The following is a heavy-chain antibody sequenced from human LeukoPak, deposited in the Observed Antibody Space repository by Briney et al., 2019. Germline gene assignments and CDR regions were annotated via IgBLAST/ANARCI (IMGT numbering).Heavy chain of an antibody. CDR1: GFTVSSNY. D-gene: IGHD2-15*01. J-gene: IGHJ6*02. V-gene: IGHV3-23*01. CDR2: ISGSGGST. Sequence: GGSLRLSCAAPGFTVSSNYMSWVRQAPGKGLEWVSAISGSGGSTYYADSVKGRFTISRDNSKNTLYLQMNSLRAEDTAVYYCANLYCSGGNCYSYYYYGMDVWGQGTTVTVSS. CDR3: ANLYCSGGNCYSYYYYGMDV.